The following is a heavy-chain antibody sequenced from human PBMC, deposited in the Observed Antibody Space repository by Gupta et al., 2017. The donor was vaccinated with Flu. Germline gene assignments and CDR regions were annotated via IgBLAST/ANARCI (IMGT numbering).Heavy chain of an antibody. CDR3: ARFQYYDSTGYWGFWFDP. Sequence: QLHLQESGPGLVKPSETLSLTCTVSGGSISSHSSYWDWIRQPPGKGLEWIGSIYYSGITFYNPALESRVGISVDTSKNQFSLKLRSVTAADTAVYYCARFQYYDSTGYWGFWFDPWGQGTLVTVSS. CDR1: GGSISSHSSY. J-gene: IGHJ5*02. V-gene: IGHV4-39*01. D-gene: IGHD3-22*01. CDR2: IYYSGIT.